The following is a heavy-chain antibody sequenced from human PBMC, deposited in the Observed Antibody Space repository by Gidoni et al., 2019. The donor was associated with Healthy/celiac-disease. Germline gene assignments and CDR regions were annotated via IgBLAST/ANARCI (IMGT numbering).Heavy chain of an antibody. CDR1: GGSISSSSYY. J-gene: IGHJ5*02. CDR2: IYYSGST. Sequence: QLQLQESGPGLVKPSETLSLTCTVSGGSISSSSYYWGWIRQPPGKGLEWIGSIYYSGSTYYNPSLKSRVTISVDTSKNQFSLKLSSVTAADTAVYYCARCGMYYDFWSLPFNSHWFDPWGQGTLVTVSS. CDR3: ARCGMYYDFWSLPFNSHWFDP. V-gene: IGHV4-39*01. D-gene: IGHD3-3*01.